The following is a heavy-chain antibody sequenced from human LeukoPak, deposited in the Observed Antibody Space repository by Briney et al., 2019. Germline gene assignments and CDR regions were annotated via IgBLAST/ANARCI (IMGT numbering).Heavy chain of an antibody. Sequence: GGSLRLSCAASGFTFSSYSMNWVRQAPGKGLEWVSSISSSSSYIYYADSVKGRFTISRDNAKNSLYLQMNSLRAEDTAVYYCARDLRVAASGFDYWGQGTLVTVPS. V-gene: IGHV3-21*01. CDR2: ISSSSSYI. CDR3: ARDLRVAASGFDY. J-gene: IGHJ4*02. CDR1: GFTFSSYS. D-gene: IGHD2-15*01.